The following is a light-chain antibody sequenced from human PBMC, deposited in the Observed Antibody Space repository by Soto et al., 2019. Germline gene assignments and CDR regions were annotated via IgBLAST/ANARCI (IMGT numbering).Light chain of an antibody. J-gene: IGKJ1*01. CDR3: QQYGISPWT. CDR2: GAS. V-gene: IGKV3-20*01. CDR1: QSVSSSY. Sequence: EIVLTQSPGTLSLSPGERATLSCRASQSVSSSYLAWYQQKPGQAPRLLIYGASSRATGIPDRFSGSGSGTDFTLTISRLEPEDFAVYYCQQYGISPWTFGQGTNVDI.